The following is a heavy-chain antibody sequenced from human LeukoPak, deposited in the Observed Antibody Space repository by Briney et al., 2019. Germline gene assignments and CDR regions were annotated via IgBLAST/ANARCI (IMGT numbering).Heavy chain of an antibody. CDR2: IYTSGST. V-gene: IGHV4-4*07. CDR1: SGSISSYY. Sequence: SETLSLTRTVSSGSISSYYWSWIRQPAGKGLEWIGRIYTSGSTNYNPSLKSRVTMSVDTSKNQFSLKLSSVTAADTAVYYCARARSGTVTSYYYYYMDVWGKGTTVTVSS. D-gene: IGHD4-17*01. J-gene: IGHJ6*03. CDR3: ARARSGTVTSYYYYYMDV.